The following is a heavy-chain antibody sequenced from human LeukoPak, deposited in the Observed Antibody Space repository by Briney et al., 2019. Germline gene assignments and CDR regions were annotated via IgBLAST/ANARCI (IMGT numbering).Heavy chain of an antibody. Sequence: GGSLRLSCAASGFTLSRYSMNWVRQAPGKGLEWVSYISSGSSTIYYADSVKGRFTISRDNAKNSLYLQMNSLKDEGTAVYYCAISWGYYFDYWGQGTLVTVSS. D-gene: IGHD2-15*01. CDR2: ISSGSSTI. CDR3: AISWGYYFDY. V-gene: IGHV3-48*02. CDR1: GFTLSRYS. J-gene: IGHJ4*02.